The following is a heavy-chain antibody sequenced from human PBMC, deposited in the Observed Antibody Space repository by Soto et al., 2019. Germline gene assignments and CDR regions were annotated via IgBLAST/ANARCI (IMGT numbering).Heavy chain of an antibody. CDR3: SSARPRIAVADYYYYGMDV. CDR2: IKQDVSEK. Sequence: GGSLRLSCVACGFTFSSYWMSWVRQAPGKGLEWLANIKQDVSEKYYVDSVKGRFTIFRDNDKNSLYLQMNSLRAEDTSVYYCSSARPRIAVADYYYYGMDVWGQGTTVTVSS. CDR1: GFTFSSYW. D-gene: IGHD6-19*01. V-gene: IGHV3-7*01. J-gene: IGHJ6*02.